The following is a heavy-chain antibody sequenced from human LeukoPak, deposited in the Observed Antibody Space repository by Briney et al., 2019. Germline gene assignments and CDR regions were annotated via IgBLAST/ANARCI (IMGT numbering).Heavy chain of an antibody. Sequence: PGGSLRLSCAASGFIFTDYGMHWVRQAPGKGLEWLTFIRYDGSDKYYADSVKGRFTISRDNSKNTLYLQMNSLTSEDTAVYYCAKEGTASKTSDLDHWGQGILVTVSS. CDR3: AKEGTASKTSDLDH. CDR2: IRYDGSDK. D-gene: IGHD1/OR15-1a*01. CDR1: GFIFTDYG. V-gene: IGHV3-30*02. J-gene: IGHJ4*02.